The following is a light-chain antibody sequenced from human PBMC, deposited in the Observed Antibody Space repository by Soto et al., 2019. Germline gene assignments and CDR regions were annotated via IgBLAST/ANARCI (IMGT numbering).Light chain of an antibody. CDR3: SSYTSSSTLVV. V-gene: IGLV2-14*03. CDR2: DVS. Sequence: QCVLTQPASVSGSPGHSITISCTGTSIDVGGYNYVSWYQHHPGKAPKLMIYDVSNRPSGISNRFSGSKSGNTASLTISGLQAEDEADYYCSSYTSSSTLVVFGTGTKVTVL. J-gene: IGLJ1*01. CDR1: SIDVGGYNY.